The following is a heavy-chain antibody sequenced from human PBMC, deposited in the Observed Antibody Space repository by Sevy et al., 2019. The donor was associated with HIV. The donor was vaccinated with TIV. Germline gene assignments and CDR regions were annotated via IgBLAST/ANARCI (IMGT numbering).Heavy chain of an antibody. CDR2: MSSGTSYT. CDR3: ARERRNYGGQYFDY. J-gene: IGHJ4*02. CDR1: GFTFSDYY. D-gene: IGHD1-7*01. V-gene: IGHV3-11*06. Sequence: GGSLRLSCAASGFTFSDYYMSWIRQAPGKGLEWVSYMSSGTSYTNYAESVKGRFTISRDNAKNSLYLQMNSLRAEDAAVYYCARERRNYGGQYFDYWGQGTLVTVSS.